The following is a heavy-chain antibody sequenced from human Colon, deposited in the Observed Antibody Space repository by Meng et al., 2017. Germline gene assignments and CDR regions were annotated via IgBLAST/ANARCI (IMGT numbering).Heavy chain of an antibody. CDR2: IYYSGST. V-gene: IGHV4-30-4*01. Sequence: QREESGPRLVQPSTTLSLTCTCSGGSISSGDYYWSCIRQPPGKGLEWIGYIYYSGSTYSNASLKSRVTISIDRSKNQFSLKLSSVTAADTAVYYCARDRKHYGERGWFDPWGQGTLVTVSS. J-gene: IGHJ5*02. CDR3: ARDRKHYGERGWFDP. D-gene: IGHD4-17*01. CDR1: GGSISSGDYY.